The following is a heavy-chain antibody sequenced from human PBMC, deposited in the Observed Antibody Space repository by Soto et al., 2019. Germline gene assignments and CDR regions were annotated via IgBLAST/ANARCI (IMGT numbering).Heavy chain of an antibody. V-gene: IGHV3-48*03. CDR2: ISGSGLTI. J-gene: IGHJ4*02. Sequence: PGGSLRLSCAASGFIFSDYEINWVRQAPGKGLEWVSYISGSGLTIYYADSVKGRFTISRDNSKNTLYLQMNSLRAEDTAVYYCAKDLYVLRYFDWLLHFDYWGQGALVTVSS. D-gene: IGHD3-9*01. CDR3: AKDLYVLRYFDWLLHFDY. CDR1: GFIFSDYE.